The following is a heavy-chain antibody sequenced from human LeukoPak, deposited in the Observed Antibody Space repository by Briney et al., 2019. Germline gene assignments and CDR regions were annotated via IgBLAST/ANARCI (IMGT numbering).Heavy chain of an antibody. V-gene: IGHV3-30*19. Sequence: GGSLRLSCAASGFTFSSYGIHWVRQAPGKGLGWVAVISYDGSNKYYADSVKGRFTISRDNSKNTLYLQMNSLRAEDTAVYYCASLGVVVAANAGGPEFDPWGQGTLVTVSS. J-gene: IGHJ5*02. CDR3: ASLGVVVAANAGGPEFDP. CDR2: ISYDGSNK. D-gene: IGHD2-15*01. CDR1: GFTFSSYG.